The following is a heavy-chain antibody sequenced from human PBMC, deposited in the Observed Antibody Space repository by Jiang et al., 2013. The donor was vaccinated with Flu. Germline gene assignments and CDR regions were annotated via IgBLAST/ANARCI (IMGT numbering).Heavy chain of an antibody. CDR2: ISWNSGVI. Sequence: VQLLESGGGLVQPGRSLRLSCAASGFTFDSYTMHWVRQAPGKGLEGISRISWNSGVIVYAESVKGRFTISRDNAKNSLYLQMDRLRTDDTALYYCVKESSTIASRCFDSWGQGTLVTVSS. CDR1: GFTFDSYT. CDR3: VKESSTIASRCFDS. V-gene: IGHV3-9*01. D-gene: IGHD5-24*01. J-gene: IGHJ5*01.